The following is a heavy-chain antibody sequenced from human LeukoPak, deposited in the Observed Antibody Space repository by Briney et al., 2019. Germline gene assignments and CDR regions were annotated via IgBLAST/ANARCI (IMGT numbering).Heavy chain of an antibody. CDR1: GGSISSGSYD. CDR2: IYTSGSS. CDR3: ARERSGSEIFARSFDI. V-gene: IGHV4-61*09. D-gene: IGHD3-3*01. J-gene: IGHJ3*02. Sequence: SETLSLTCTVSGGSISSGSYDWYWIRQPAGKGLEWIGHIYTSGSSNYSPSLKSRVTISVDTSKNQFSLKMSSVTAADTAVYYCARERSGSEIFARSFDIWGQGTMVTVSS.